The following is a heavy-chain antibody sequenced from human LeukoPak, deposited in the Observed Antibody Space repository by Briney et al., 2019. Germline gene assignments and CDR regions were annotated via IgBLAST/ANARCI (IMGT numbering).Heavy chain of an antibody. D-gene: IGHD5-24*01. V-gene: IGHV1-46*01. CDR2: INPSGGST. Sequence: GASVKVSCKASGYTFTGYYMHWVRQAPGQGLEWMGIINPSGGSTSYAKKFQGRVTMTRDMCTSTVHMEMSSLRSEDTAVYYCAREGSRDGYNDAFDIWGQGTMVTVSS. CDR3: AREGSRDGYNDAFDI. CDR1: GYTFTGYY. J-gene: IGHJ3*02.